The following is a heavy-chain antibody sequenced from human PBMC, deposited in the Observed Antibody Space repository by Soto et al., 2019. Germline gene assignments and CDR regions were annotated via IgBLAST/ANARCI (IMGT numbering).Heavy chain of an antibody. Sequence: GGSLSLSCAASGFTFSSYGMHWVRQAPGKGLEWVAVISYDGSNKYYADSVKGRFTISRDNSKNTLYLQMNSLRAEDTAVYYCAKVGVRIVATITDFDYWGQGTLVTVSS. D-gene: IGHD5-12*01. V-gene: IGHV3-30*18. CDR1: GFTFSSYG. J-gene: IGHJ4*02. CDR3: AKVGVRIVATITDFDY. CDR2: ISYDGSNK.